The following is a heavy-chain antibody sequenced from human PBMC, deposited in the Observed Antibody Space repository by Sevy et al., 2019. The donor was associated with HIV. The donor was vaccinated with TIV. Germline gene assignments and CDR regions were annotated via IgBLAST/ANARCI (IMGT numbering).Heavy chain of an antibody. CDR1: GFTFSDYY. J-gene: IGHJ4*02. CDR2: ISGSSSAI. V-gene: IGHV3-11*01. D-gene: IGHD3-16*01. CDR3: VGRPYSSAYGWSYHFDY. Sequence: GGSLRLSCAASGFTFSDYYMSWIRQAPGKGLEWISYISGSSSAIVYADSVKGRFAISRNNAKNSLYLHMDNLRAEDTAVYFCVGRPYSSAYGWSYHFDYWGQGTLVTVSS.